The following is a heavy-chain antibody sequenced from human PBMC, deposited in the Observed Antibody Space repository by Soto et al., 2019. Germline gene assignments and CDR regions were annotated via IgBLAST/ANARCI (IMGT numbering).Heavy chain of an antibody. V-gene: IGHV4-59*01. CDR3: ARTVSGGFDY. CDR2: IHNGQTT. CDR1: GDSLTRNY. J-gene: IGHJ4*01. Sequence: SEPLSLTCTVSGDSLTRNYWSWLRQPPGEGLEWLAFIHNGQTTNYNPSLVGRVSVSVDTSKSQLSLNLNSVTAADTAVYYCARTVSGGFDYWGQGILVTVSS.